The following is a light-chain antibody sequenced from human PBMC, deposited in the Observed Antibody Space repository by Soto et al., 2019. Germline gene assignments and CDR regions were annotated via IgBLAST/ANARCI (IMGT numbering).Light chain of an antibody. CDR1: QSVSSNY. Sequence: EIVLTQSPGTLSLSLGERATLSCRASQSVSSNYLAGYQQKPGQAPRLLIYATSSRATGIPDRFSGSGSGTDFTLSISRLEPEDFAVYYCQQYGNGNSPRYSFGQGTRLEIK. CDR2: ATS. V-gene: IGKV3-20*01. J-gene: IGKJ2*03. CDR3: QQYGNGNSPRYS.